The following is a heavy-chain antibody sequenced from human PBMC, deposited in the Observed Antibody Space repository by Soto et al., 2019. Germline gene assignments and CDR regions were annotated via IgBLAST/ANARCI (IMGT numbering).Heavy chain of an antibody. CDR1: GFMFSRYA. Sequence: QVQLVESGGRVVQPGGSLRLSCAASGFMFSRYAIHWVRQAPGKGLEWVEVISKDGSVKYYADSVRGRFSISRDKSKNTVYLEMNGMRDDDTAVFYCARSRSGAVPDSFGYWGQGTLVTVSS. V-gene: IGHV3-30-3*01. D-gene: IGHD3-3*01. CDR2: ISKDGSVK. CDR3: ARSRSGAVPDSFGY. J-gene: IGHJ1*01.